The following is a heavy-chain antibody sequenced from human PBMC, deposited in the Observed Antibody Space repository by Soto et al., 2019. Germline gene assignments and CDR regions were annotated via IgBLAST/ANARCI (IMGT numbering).Heavy chain of an antibody. D-gene: IGHD3-10*01. J-gene: IGHJ3*02. CDR3: AKERGVLDAFDI. CDR1: GFTSSSFV. V-gene: IGHV3-30*18. CDR2: ISSDGKNQ. Sequence: QVQLVESGGGVVQPGRSLRLSCAASGFTSSSFVIHCVRQAPGKGLEWLAVISSDGKNQYYADSVKGRFTISRDNSKNTLYLQVNSLRAEDTAVYFCAKERGVLDAFDIWGQGTMVTVSS.